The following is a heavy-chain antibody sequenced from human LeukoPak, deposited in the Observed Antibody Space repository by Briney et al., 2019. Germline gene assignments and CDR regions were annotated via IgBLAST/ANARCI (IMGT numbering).Heavy chain of an antibody. J-gene: IGHJ4*02. CDR1: VGTFSSYA. D-gene: IGHD6-19*01. CDR3: ARERSSGWSPFDY. V-gene: IGHV1-69*13. CDR2: IIPIFGTA. Sequence: GASVKVSCKASVGTFSSYAISWVRQAPGQGLEWMGGIIPIFGTANYAQKSQGRVTITADESTSTAYMELSSLRSEDTAVYYCARERSSGWSPFDYWGQGTLVTVSS.